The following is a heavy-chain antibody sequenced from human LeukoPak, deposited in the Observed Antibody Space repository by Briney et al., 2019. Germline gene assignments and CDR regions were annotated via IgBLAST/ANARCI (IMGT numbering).Heavy chain of an antibody. CDR2: INSDGSSI. J-gene: IGHJ4*02. Sequence: GGSLRLSCAASGFTFSSYWMHWVRQAPGKGLVWVSRINSDGSSINYVDSVKGRFTISRDNVKNTLYLQMNSLRAEDTAVYYCARGGQGYYDSSGHDYWGQGTLVTVSS. CDR1: GFTFSSYW. D-gene: IGHD3-22*01. CDR3: ARGGQGYYDSSGHDY. V-gene: IGHV3-74*01.